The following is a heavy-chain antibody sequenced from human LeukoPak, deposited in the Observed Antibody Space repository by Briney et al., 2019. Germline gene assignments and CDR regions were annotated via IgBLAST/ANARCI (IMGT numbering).Heavy chain of an antibody. CDR3: ARHLGGDYYDSSGNDAFDI. CDR1: GGSISSSSYY. V-gene: IGHV4-39*01. CDR2: IYYSGST. Sequence: SETLSLTCTVSGGSISSSSYYWGWIRQPPGKGLEWIGSIYYSGSTYYNPSLKSRVTISVDMSKNQFSLKLSSVTAADTAVYYCARHLGGDYYDSSGNDAFDIWGQGTMVTVSS. D-gene: IGHD3-22*01. J-gene: IGHJ3*02.